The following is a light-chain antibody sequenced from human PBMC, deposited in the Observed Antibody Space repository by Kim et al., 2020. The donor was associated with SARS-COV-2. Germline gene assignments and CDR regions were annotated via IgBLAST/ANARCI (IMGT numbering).Light chain of an antibody. CDR1: QGISNY. CDR3: QKYNRPPYT. J-gene: IGKJ2*01. V-gene: IGKV1-27*01. CDR2: AAS. Sequence: ASDGSRLTNTGGASQGISNYLAGYHQKTGEVPHLLIHAASTLQSGVPSRFSASGSGTNFTLTISSLQPEDVATYYCQKYNRPPYTFGQGTKLEIK.